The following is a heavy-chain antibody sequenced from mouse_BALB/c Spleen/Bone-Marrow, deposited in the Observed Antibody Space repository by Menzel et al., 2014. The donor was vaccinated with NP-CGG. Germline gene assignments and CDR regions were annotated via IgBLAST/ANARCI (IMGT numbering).Heavy chain of an antibody. Sequence: QVQLKQSGAELARPGASVTLSCKASGYTFTDYEMHWVKQTPVHGLEWIGAIDPETGGTAYNQKFKGKATLTADKSSSTAYMELRGLTSEDSAVYYCTRSETGPFAYWGQGTLVTVSA. J-gene: IGHJ3*01. CDR3: TRSETGPFAY. D-gene: IGHD4-1*01. V-gene: IGHV1-15*01. CDR1: GYTFTDYE. CDR2: IDPETGGT.